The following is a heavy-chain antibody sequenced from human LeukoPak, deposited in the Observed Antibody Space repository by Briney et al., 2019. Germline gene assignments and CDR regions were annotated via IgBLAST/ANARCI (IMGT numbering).Heavy chain of an antibody. J-gene: IGHJ5*02. CDR3: AKGLYYYDGSGYSPLSNP. Sequence: PGGSLRLSCAASGFTFSSYGMHWVRQAPGKGLEWVSAISGSGGSTYYADSVKGRFTISRDNSKNTLYLQMNSLRAEDTAVYYCAKGLYYYDGSGYSPLSNPWGQGTLVTVSS. CDR2: ISGSGGST. CDR1: GFTFSSYG. D-gene: IGHD3-22*01. V-gene: IGHV3-23*01.